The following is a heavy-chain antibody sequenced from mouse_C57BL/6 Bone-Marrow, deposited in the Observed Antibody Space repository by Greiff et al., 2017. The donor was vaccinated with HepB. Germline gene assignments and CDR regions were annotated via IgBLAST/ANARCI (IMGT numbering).Heavy chain of an antibody. V-gene: IGHV5-16*01. CDR1: GSIFSDYY. J-gene: IGHJ3*01. Sequence: EVKLVESEGGLVQPGSSRKFSGTAPGSIFSDYYRAWVRQVPEKGLEWVANINYDGSSTYYLDSLKSRFIISRDNAKNILYLQMSSLKSEDTATYYCARDSRGRFAYWGQGTLVTVSA. CDR2: INYDGSST. CDR3: ARDSRGRFAY.